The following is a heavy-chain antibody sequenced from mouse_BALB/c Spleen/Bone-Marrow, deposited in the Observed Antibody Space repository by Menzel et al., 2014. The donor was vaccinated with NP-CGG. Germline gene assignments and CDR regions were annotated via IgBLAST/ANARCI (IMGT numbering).Heavy chain of an antibody. CDR2: ITNGGDNT. CDR3: VRHKNYYAMDY. CDR1: GFAFSRYD. J-gene: IGHJ4*01. Sequence: DVKLVESGGGLVKPGGSLKLSCAASGFAFSRYDMSWVRQTPEKRLGWVAYITNGGDNTYYPDTVKGRFTISRDNAKNTLYLQMSSLKSEDTAMYYCVRHKNYYAMDYWGQGTSVTVSS. V-gene: IGHV5-12-1*01.